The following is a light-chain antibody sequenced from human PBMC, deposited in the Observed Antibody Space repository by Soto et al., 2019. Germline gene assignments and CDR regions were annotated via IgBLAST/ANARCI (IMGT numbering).Light chain of an antibody. CDR2: DDD. CDR3: GSWDSSLTVYV. V-gene: IGLV1-51*01. J-gene: IGLJ1*01. Sequence: QSVLTQPPSVSAAPGQKVTISCSGSSSNIGGNSVSWYQQLPGTAPKLLIYDDDKRPSGIPDRFSGSKSGTSATLGITGFQTGDEADYYCGSWDSSLTVYVFATGIKVTV. CDR1: SSNIGGNS.